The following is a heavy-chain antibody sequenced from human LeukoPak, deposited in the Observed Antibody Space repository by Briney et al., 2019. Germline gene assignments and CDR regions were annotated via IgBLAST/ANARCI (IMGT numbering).Heavy chain of an antibody. CDR2: IYTSGST. Sequence: PSETLSLTCTVSGGSISSYYWSWIRQPAGKGLEWIGRIYTSGSTTYNPSLKSRVTMSVDTSKNQFSLKVNSVSAADTAVYYCARDRYYYDSSGYFYMDVWGKGTTVTISS. V-gene: IGHV4-4*07. CDR3: ARDRYYYDSSGYFYMDV. D-gene: IGHD3-22*01. J-gene: IGHJ6*03. CDR1: GGSISSYY.